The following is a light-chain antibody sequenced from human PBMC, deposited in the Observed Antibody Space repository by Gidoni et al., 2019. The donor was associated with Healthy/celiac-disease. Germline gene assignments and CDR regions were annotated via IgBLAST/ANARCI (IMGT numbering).Light chain of an antibody. Sequence: DIALTQPPPTLSVSPGERATSSCRASQSVSNNLTWYQQKPGQAPRLLIYDASTRATGIPARFSGSGSGTDFTLTISSLQSEDFAVYYCQQYNNWPPWTFGQGTKVDIK. CDR2: DAS. CDR3: QQYNNWPPWT. CDR1: QSVSNN. J-gene: IGKJ1*01. V-gene: IGKV3-15*01.